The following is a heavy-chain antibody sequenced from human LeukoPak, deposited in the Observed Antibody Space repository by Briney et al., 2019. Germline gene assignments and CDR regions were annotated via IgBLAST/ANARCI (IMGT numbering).Heavy chain of an antibody. Sequence: PGRSLRLSCAASGFTFSSYGMHWVRQAPGKGLEWVAVIWYDGSNKYYADSVKGRFTISRDNSKNTLYLQMNSLRAEDTAVYYCAKGPYADYYDRSGADAFEIWGHGTMVTVSS. CDR1: GFTFSSYG. CDR3: AKGPYADYYDRSGADAFEI. D-gene: IGHD3-22*01. CDR2: IWYDGSNK. J-gene: IGHJ3*02. V-gene: IGHV3-33*06.